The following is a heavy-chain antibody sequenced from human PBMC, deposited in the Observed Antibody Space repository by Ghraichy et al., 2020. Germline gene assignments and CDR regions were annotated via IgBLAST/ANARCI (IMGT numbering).Heavy chain of an antibody. Sequence: GGSLRLSCAASGFTFSSYCMHWVRQAPGKGLEWVAVISYDGSNKYYADSVKGRFIISRDSSNNTLYLQMNSLRAEDTAVYYCAKDRAIGNFGVGIIDYSYYDMDVWGNGTTVTVSS. V-gene: IGHV3-30*18. CDR2: ISYDGSNK. J-gene: IGHJ6*04. CDR3: AKDRAIGNFGVGIIDYSYYDMDV. CDR1: GFTFSSYC. D-gene: IGHD3-3*01.